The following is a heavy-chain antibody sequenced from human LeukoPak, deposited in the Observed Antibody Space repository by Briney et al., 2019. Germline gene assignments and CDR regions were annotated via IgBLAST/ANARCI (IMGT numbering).Heavy chain of an antibody. V-gene: IGHV3-23*01. CDR1: GITLSNYG. CDR2: ISDTGGRT. Sequence: GGSLRLSCAVSGITLSNYGMTWVRQAPGKGLEWVAGISDTGGRTNYADSVKGRFTISRDNPKNTLYLLTNSLSAEDTAVYFCAKRGVVIRVILVGFHKEAYYFDSWGQGALVTVSS. D-gene: IGHD3-22*01. CDR3: AKRGVVIRVILVGFHKEAYYFDS. J-gene: IGHJ4*02.